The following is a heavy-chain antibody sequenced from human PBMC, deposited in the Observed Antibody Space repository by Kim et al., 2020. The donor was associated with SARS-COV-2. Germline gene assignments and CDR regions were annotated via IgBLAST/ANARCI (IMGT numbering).Heavy chain of an antibody. CDR3: AKHGVNYGSGSYYNSPPFDY. J-gene: IGHJ4*02. V-gene: IGHV3-23*01. Sequence: GGSLRLSCAASGFTFSSYAMSWVRQAPGKGLEWVSGISASGDSTYYLYSVKGRFTLSRDNSKNTLYLQMISLRAEDTAVYYCAKHGVNYGSGSYYNSPPFDYWGQGTLVTVSS. D-gene: IGHD3-10*01. CDR2: ISASGDST. CDR1: GFTFSSYA.